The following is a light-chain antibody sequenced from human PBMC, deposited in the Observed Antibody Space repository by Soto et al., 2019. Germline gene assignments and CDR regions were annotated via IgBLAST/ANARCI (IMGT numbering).Light chain of an antibody. J-gene: IGKJ4*01. CDR2: GAS. CDR1: QSISTY. Sequence: DIQMTQSPSSLSASIGDRITITCQASQSISTYLNWYQQKPGKAPRLLIYGASTLQNGVPSRFSGRGSATDYTLTISSLQPEDFATYYCQQSFITPPLTFGGGTKVAMK. V-gene: IGKV1-39*01. CDR3: QQSFITPPLT.